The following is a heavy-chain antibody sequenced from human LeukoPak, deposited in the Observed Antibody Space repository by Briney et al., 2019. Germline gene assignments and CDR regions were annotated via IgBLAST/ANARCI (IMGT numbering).Heavy chain of an antibody. CDR2: ISSSGSTI. CDR1: GFTFGDHA. J-gene: IGHJ4*02. D-gene: IGHD2-15*01. CDR3: ARDRVGGKGGYFDY. Sequence: GGSLRLSCTCSGFTFGDHAMSWVRQAPGKGLEWVSYISSSGSTIYYADSVKGRFTISRDNAKNSLYLQMNSLRAEDTAVYYCARDRVGGKGGYFDYWGQGTLVTVSS. V-gene: IGHV3-48*03.